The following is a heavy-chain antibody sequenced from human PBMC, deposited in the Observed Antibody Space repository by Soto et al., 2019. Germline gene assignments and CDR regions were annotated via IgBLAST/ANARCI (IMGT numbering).Heavy chain of an antibody. J-gene: IGHJ4*02. Sequence: LSLTCSVSGVSISSYFWSWIRQAPGRGLEWIGYTYHRGSTNYSPSLKSRVAISLDTSGNQFSLKVNSVTAADTAVYYCARIGGYHGPLDYWGQGTPVTVSS. V-gene: IGHV4-59*01. CDR1: GVSISSYF. CDR3: ARIGGYHGPLDY. CDR2: TYHRGST. D-gene: IGHD6-25*01.